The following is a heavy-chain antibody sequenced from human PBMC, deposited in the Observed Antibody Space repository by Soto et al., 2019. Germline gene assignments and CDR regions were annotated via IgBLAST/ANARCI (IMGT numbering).Heavy chain of an antibody. CDR3: ARGWSGWFTY. CDR1: SGSFSGYY. J-gene: IGHJ4*02. CDR2: INHSGST. V-gene: IGHV4-34*01. Sequence: QVQLQQWGAGLLKPSETLSLTCAVYSGSFSGYYWSWIRQPPGKGLEWIGEINHSGSTNYNPSLKSRVTISVDTSKNQFSLKLSSVTAADTAVYYCARGWSGWFTYWGQGTLVTVSS. D-gene: IGHD6-19*01.